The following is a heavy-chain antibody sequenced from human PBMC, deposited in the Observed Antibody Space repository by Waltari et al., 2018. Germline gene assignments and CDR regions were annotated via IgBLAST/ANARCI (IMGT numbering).Heavy chain of an antibody. CDR2: INPNSGGA. CDR3: AREAPHWGSFDY. Sequence: QVQLVQSGAEVKKPGASVKVSCKASGYTFTGYYMHWVRQAPGQGLEWMGWINPNSGGANDAQKFQGRVTMTRDTSISTAYMELSRLRSDDTAVYYCAREAPHWGSFDYWGQGTLVTVSS. D-gene: IGHD7-27*01. J-gene: IGHJ4*02. V-gene: IGHV1-2*02. CDR1: GYTFTGYY.